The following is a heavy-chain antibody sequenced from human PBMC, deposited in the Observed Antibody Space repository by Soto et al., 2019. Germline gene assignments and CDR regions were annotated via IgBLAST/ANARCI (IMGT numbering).Heavy chain of an antibody. D-gene: IGHD2-2*01. CDR1: GYTFTCES. V-gene: IGHV1-46*01. Sequence: APAKASCKAPGYTFTCESMYWVQHSPGKGLEWMGIINPSGGRTIRQKFQGRVTMTTDTSTSTDYMELRSLRSDDTAVYYCARIADCSITTCSFPSRFHIRGYYYYYGMDVWGQGTTVTVSS. CDR2: INPSGGRT. J-gene: IGHJ6*02. CDR3: ARIADCSITTCSFPSRFHIRGYYYYYGMDV.